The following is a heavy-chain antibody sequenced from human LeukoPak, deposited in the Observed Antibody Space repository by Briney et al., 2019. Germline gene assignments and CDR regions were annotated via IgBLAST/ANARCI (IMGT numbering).Heavy chain of an antibody. CDR1: GFTFSSYD. CDR2: IRPSGDNT. V-gene: IGHV3-23*01. J-gene: IGHJ4*02. Sequence: SGGALRLSCAASGFTFSSYDMTWVRQAPGRGLEWVSSIRPSGDNTYYGDSVKGRFTISRDNAKNTLYLQMSSLRAEDAAMYYCARDFMVRGRWGQGTLVSVSS. CDR3: ARDFMVRGR. D-gene: IGHD3-10*01.